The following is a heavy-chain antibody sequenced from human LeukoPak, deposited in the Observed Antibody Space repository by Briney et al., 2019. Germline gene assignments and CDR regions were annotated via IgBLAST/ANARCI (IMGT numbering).Heavy chain of an antibody. D-gene: IGHD2-15*01. CDR3: ARGHCSSGICYDWYFDL. Sequence: ASVKVSCKASGYTFTGYYMHWVRQAPGQGLEWMGWINPNSGGTNYAQKFQGRVTMTRDTSISTAYMELSRLRSDDTANYYCARGHCSSGICYDWYFDLWGHGTLVTVSS. V-gene: IGHV1-2*02. CDR1: GYTFTGYY. J-gene: IGHJ2*01. CDR2: INPNSGGT.